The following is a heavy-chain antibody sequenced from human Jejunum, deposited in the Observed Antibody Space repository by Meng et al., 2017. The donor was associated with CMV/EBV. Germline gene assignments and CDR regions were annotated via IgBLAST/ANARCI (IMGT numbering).Heavy chain of an antibody. CDR3: ALFTRSWFDP. D-gene: IGHD2-2*01. V-gene: IGHV2-5*05. CDR1: GFSLSTSEVG. CDR2: IYWDDDK. J-gene: IGHJ5*02. Sequence: IPLKESGPTLVKPTQTLTLTCTFSGFSLSTSEVGVGWIRQPPGKALEWLAVIYWDDDKRYGPSLKSRLTITKDTSKNQVVLTLTNMDPVDTATYYCALFTRSWFDPWGQGTLVTVSS.